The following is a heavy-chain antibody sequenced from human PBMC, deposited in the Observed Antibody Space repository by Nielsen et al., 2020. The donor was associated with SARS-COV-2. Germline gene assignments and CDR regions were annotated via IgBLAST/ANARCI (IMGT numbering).Heavy chain of an antibody. D-gene: IGHD1-14*01. CDR2: IYPSDSYP. CDR1: GYRFTSYW. CDR3: ARQAMAPPGTQNDY. J-gene: IGHJ4*02. Sequence: GESLKISCKGSGYRFTSYWIGWVRQMPGKGLEWMGIIYPSDSYPNYSPSFQGHVTISADKSISTAYLQWNSLKASDTAMYYCARQAMAPPGTQNDYWGQGALVTVSS. V-gene: IGHV5-51*01.